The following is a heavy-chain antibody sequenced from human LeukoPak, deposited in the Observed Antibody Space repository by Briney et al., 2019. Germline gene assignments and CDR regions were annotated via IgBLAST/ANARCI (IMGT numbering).Heavy chain of an antibody. CDR2: MLYDENNK. Sequence: GGSLRLSCAASGFTFSSYAMHWVRQAPGKGLEWVAVMLYDENNKAYADSVKGRFTISRDNPKSTLYLQMNSLRDEDTAVYYCARDRTDDYDVNLDYWGQGTLVTVSS. V-gene: IGHV3-30-3*01. D-gene: IGHD5-12*01. CDR3: ARDRTDDYDVNLDY. CDR1: GFTFSSYA. J-gene: IGHJ4*02.